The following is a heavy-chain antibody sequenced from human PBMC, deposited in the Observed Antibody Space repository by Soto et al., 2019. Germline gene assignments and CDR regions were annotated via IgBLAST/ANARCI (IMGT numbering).Heavy chain of an antibody. CDR1: GGSITSNY. Sequence: QVQLQESGPGLVKPSETLSLTCSVSGGSITSNYWSWIRQPPGKGLEWIGYISYSGRTTYNPSLKSRVTISADTSKNQFSLKLSSLPAADTAVYYCARSGGNSGCAYWGQGTLVTVSS. CDR2: ISYSGRT. J-gene: IGHJ4*02. D-gene: IGHD5-12*01. V-gene: IGHV4-59*08. CDR3: ARSGGNSGCAY.